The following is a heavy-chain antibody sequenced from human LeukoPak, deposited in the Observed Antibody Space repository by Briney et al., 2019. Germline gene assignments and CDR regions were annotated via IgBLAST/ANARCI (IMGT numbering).Heavy chain of an antibody. CDR1: GYTFTSYY. J-gene: IGHJ4*02. CDR2: INPSGGST. V-gene: IGHV1-46*01. D-gene: IGHD1-26*01. Sequence: ASVKVSCKASGYTFTSYYMHWVRQAPGQGLEWMGIINPSGGSTSYAQKFQGRVTMTRDTSTSTVYMELSGLRSEDTAVYYCAGLLRGAFDYWGQGTLVTVSS. CDR3: AGLLRGAFDY.